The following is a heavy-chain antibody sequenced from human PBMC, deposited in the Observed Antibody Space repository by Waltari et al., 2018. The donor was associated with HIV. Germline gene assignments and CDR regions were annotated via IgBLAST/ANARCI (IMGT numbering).Heavy chain of an antibody. CDR3: ASPDTTMVHGHYYFYHMDV. J-gene: IGHJ6*02. D-gene: IGHD5-18*01. V-gene: IGHV3-66*01. CDR1: GFTVGSNY. CDR2: IYTGGST. Sequence: EVQLVESGGGLVQPGGSLRLSCAASGFTVGSNYLTWVGQAPGKGLEWVSLIYTGGSTYYADSVKGRFTISRDNSKNTLYLQMNSLRAEDTAVYYCASPDTTMVHGHYYFYHMDVWGQGTTVTVSS.